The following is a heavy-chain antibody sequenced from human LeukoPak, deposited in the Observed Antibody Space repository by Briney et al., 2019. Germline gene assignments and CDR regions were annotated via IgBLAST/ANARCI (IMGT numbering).Heavy chain of an antibody. V-gene: IGHV4-34*01. Sequence: SETLSLTCAVYGGSFSGYYWSWIRQPPGKGLEWIGEINHSGSTNYNPSLKSRVTISVDTSKNQFSLKLSSVTAADMAVYYCARGGKYQLLSSYYYYGMDVWGKGTTVTVSS. D-gene: IGHD2-2*01. CDR1: GGSFSGYY. CDR3: ARGGKYQLLSSYYYYGMDV. CDR2: INHSGST. J-gene: IGHJ6*04.